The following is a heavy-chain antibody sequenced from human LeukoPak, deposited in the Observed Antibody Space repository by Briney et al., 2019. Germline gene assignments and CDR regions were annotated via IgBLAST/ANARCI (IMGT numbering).Heavy chain of an antibody. CDR1: GXTFSSHW. J-gene: IGHJ4*02. V-gene: IGHV3-74*01. CDR3: ARGARGAVNDYFDY. D-gene: IGHD3-10*01. CDR2: ISSDGSNT. Sequence: PGGSLRLACAASGXTFSSHWMHWVRQAPGKGLVWVSHISSDGSNTRYADSVKGRFTISRDNAKNTLYLQVNNLRAEDTAVYYCARGARGAVNDYFDYWGQGSLVTVSS.